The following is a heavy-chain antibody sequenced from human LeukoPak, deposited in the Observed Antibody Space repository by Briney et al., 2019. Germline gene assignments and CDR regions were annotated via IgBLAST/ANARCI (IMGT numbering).Heavy chain of an antibody. J-gene: IGHJ5*02. D-gene: IGHD4-11*01. Sequence: GRSLRLSCAASGFTFSSYSMNWVRQAPGKGLEWVSSISSSSSYIYYADSVKGRFAISRDNAKNSLYLQMNSLRAEDTAVYYCARDLVGYSFDPWGQGTLVTVSS. CDR3: ARDLVGYSFDP. CDR1: GFTFSSYS. CDR2: ISSSSSYI. V-gene: IGHV3-21*01.